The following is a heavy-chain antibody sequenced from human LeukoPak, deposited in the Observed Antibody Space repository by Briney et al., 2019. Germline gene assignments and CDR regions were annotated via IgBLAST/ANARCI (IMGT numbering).Heavy chain of an antibody. J-gene: IGHJ4*02. CDR2: ISSSSRTI. V-gene: IGHV3-48*01. CDR3: ARETGGDY. Sequence: GGSLRLSCAASGFTFSRYSMNWVRQAPGKGLEWVSYISSSSRTIYYADSVKGRFTISRDNAKNSLYLQMNSLRAEDAAVYYCARETGGDYWGQGTLVTVSS. CDR1: GFTFSRYS. D-gene: IGHD7-27*01.